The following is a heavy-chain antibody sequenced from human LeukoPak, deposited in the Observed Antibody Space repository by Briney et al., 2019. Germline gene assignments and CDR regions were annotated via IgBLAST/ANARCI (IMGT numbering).Heavy chain of an antibody. CDR3: ATEEQYRNYFDH. V-gene: IGHV1-2*02. D-gene: IGHD5-18*01. CDR2: INPNSGDT. CDR1: GYTLTDSC. J-gene: IGHJ4*02. Sequence: ASVKVSCKASGYTLTDSCMHWVRQAPGQGLEWLAWINPNSGDTNYAQKFQGRVTVTRDTSISTAYMELSALTSDDTAVYYCATEEQYRNYFDHWGQGTLVTVSA.